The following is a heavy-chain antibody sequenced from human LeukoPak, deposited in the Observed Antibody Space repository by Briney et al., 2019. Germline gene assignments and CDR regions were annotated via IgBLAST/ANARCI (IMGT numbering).Heavy chain of an antibody. CDR3: ARGLESQLLPLNWFDT. Sequence: GESLKISCKGSGYSFTSYWIGGGRQMPGKGLEWMGIIYPGDSNTKYSPSFQGQVTISADKSISTAYLQWSSLKASDTAMYYCARGLESQLLPLNWFDTWGQGTLVTVSS. CDR1: GYSFTSYW. V-gene: IGHV5-51*01. J-gene: IGHJ5*02. D-gene: IGHD2-15*01. CDR2: IYPGDSNT.